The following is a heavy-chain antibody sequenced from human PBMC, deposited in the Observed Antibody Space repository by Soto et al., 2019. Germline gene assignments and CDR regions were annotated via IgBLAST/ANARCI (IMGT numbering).Heavy chain of an antibody. Sequence: ASVKVSCKASGYTFTSYDINWLRQATGQGLEWMGWMNPNSGNTGYAQKFQGRVTMTRNTSISTAYMELSSLRSEDAAVYYCARDALVSNWFDPWGQGTLVTVSS. CDR2: MNPNSGNT. CDR1: GYTFTSYD. D-gene: IGHD3-16*02. CDR3: ARDALVSNWFDP. V-gene: IGHV1-8*01. J-gene: IGHJ5*02.